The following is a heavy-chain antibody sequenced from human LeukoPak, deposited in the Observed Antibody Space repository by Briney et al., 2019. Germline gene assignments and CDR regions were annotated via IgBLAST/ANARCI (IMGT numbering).Heavy chain of an antibody. V-gene: IGHV3-30*03. D-gene: IGHD1-26*01. CDR1: GFTFSSYG. Sequence: GGSLRLSCAASGFTFSSYGMHWVRQAPGKGLEWVAVISYDGSNKYYADSVKGRFTISRDNSKNTLYLQMNSLRAEDTAVCYCARSYSDAFDIWGQGTMVTVSS. CDR2: ISYDGSNK. CDR3: ARSYSDAFDI. J-gene: IGHJ3*02.